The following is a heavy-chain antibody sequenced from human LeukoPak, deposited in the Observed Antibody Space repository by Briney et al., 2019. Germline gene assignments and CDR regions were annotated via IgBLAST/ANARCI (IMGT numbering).Heavy chain of an antibody. V-gene: IGHV4-30-4*08. CDR3: ARGHCTNGVFYFLSPGWFDP. D-gene: IGHD2-8*01. J-gene: IGHJ5*02. CDR1: GGSISSGDYY. CDR2: IYYSGST. Sequence: SQTLSLTCTVSGGSISSGDYYWSWIRQPPGKGLEWIGYIYYSGSTYYNPSLKSRVTISVDTSKNQFSLKLSSVTAADTAVYYCARGHCTNGVFYFLSPGWFDPWGQGTLVTVSS.